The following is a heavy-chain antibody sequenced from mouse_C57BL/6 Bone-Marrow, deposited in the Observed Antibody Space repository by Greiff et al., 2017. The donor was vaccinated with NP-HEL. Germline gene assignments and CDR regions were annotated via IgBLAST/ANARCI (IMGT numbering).Heavy chain of an antibody. J-gene: IGHJ4*01. CDR1: GYAFSSYW. D-gene: IGHD2-1*01. CDR2: IYPGDGDT. CDR3: AKLYPYYAMDY. V-gene: IGHV1-80*01. Sequence: VQLQQSGAELVKPGASVKISCKASGYAFSSYWMNWVKQRPGQGLEWIGQIYPGDGDTNYNGKFKGKATLTADKSSSTAYMQLSSLTSEDSAVYFCAKLYPYYAMDYWGQGTSVTVAS.